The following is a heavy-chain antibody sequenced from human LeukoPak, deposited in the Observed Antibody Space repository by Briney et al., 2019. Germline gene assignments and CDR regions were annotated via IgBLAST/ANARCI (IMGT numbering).Heavy chain of an antibody. J-gene: IGHJ4*02. CDR1: GITITSYW. Sequence: GGSLRLSCAASGITITSYWVGWVRQAPGKGLEWVANIKPGGSEKYYVDSVKGRFTISRDNAKNSLYLQMNSLRAEDTAVYYCARDVTYGGFWGQGTLVTVSS. CDR3: ARDVTYGGF. CDR2: IKPGGSEK. V-gene: IGHV3-7*01. D-gene: IGHD4-23*01.